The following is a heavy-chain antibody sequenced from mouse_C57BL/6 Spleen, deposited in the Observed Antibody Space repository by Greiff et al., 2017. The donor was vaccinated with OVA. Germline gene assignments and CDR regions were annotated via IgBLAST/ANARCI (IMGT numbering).Heavy chain of an antibody. CDR3: ARSSLGDAMDY. CDR1: GYSITSGYY. Sequence: VQLKESGPGLVKPSQSLSLTCSVTGYSITSGYYWNWIRQFPGNKLEWMGYISYDGSNNYNPSLKNRISITRDTSKNQFFLKLNSVTTEDTATYYCARSSLGDAMDYWGQGTSVTVSS. D-gene: IGHD3-1*01. CDR2: ISYDGSN. J-gene: IGHJ4*01. V-gene: IGHV3-6*01.